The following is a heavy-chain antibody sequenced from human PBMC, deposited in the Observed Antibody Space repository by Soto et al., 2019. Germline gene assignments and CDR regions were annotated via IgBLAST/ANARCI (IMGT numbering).Heavy chain of an antibody. Sequence: GSLRLSCAASGFSFSSYAMHWVRQAPGKGLEYVSVISPNGGSTYYSDSVKGRFTISRDNSRNTLYLQMGSLRADDMAVYYCAKDGSSGFDYWGQGTLVTVSS. J-gene: IGHJ4*02. V-gene: IGHV3-64*02. CDR3: AKDGSSGFDY. CDR2: ISPNGGST. CDR1: GFSFSSYA. D-gene: IGHD2-15*01.